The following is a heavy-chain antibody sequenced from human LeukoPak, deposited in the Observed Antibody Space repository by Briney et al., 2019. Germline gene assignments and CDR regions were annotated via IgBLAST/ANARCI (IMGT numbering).Heavy chain of an antibody. CDR1: GGSFSGYY. J-gene: IGHJ4*02. Sequence: SETLSLTCAVYGGSFSGYYWSWIRQPPGKGLEWIGEINHSGSTNYNPSLKSRVTISVDTSKNQFSLKLSSVTAADTAVYYCARGYCSSTSCHSFDYWGQGTLVTVSS. V-gene: IGHV4-34*01. D-gene: IGHD2-2*01. CDR2: INHSGST. CDR3: ARGYCSSTSCHSFDY.